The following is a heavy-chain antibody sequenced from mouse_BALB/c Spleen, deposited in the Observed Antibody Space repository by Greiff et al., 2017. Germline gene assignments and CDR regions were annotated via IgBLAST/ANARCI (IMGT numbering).Heavy chain of an antibody. Sequence: GGGLVQPKGSLKLSCAASGFTFNTYAMNWVRQAPGKGLEWVARIRSKSNNYATYYADSVKDRFTISRDDSQSMLYLQMNNLKTEDTAMYYCVWYGPRSNAMDYWGQGTSVTVSS. V-gene: IGHV10-1*02. CDR1: GFTFNTYA. J-gene: IGHJ4*01. CDR3: VWYGPRSNAMDY. CDR2: IRSKSNNYAT. D-gene: IGHD2-10*02.